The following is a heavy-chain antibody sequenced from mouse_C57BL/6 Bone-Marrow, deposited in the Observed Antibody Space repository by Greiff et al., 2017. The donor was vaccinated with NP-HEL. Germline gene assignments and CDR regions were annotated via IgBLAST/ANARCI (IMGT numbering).Heavy chain of an antibody. J-gene: IGHJ2*01. CDR2: IWSGGST. V-gene: IGHV2-2*01. Sequence: QVQLQQSGPGLVQPSQSLSITCTVSGFSLTSYGVHWVRQSPGKGLEWLGVIWSGGSTDYNAAFISRLSISKDNSKSQVFFKMNSLQADDTAIYYCARPYFDYWGQGTTLTVSS. CDR3: ARPYFDY. CDR1: GFSLTSYG.